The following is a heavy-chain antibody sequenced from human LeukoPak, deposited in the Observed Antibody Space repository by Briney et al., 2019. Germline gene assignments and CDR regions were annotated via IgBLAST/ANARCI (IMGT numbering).Heavy chain of an antibody. J-gene: IGHJ4*02. CDR2: IKEDGRKK. Sequence: GGSLRLSCAASGFTFSSYWMSWVRQAPGKGLEWVANIKEDGRKKYYVHSAKDRFTISRDNAKNHLYVQTNSLGAEHIAVYYCARDRWGYSYGGYWGQGTLVTVSS. CDR3: ARDRWGYSYGGY. D-gene: IGHD5-18*01. CDR1: GFTFSSYW. V-gene: IGHV3-7*01.